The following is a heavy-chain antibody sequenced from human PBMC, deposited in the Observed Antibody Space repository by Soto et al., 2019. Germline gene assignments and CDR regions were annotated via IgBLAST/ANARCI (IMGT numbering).Heavy chain of an antibody. CDR3: ARDVEPDYDFWSGYPDY. CDR1: GFTFSSYG. Sequence: PGGSLRLSCAASGFTFSSYGMHWVRQAPGKGLQWVAVISYVGSDKYYADSVKGRFTISRDNSKNTLYLQMNSLRAEDTAVYYCARDVEPDYDFWSGYPDYWGQGTLVTVSS. J-gene: IGHJ4*02. V-gene: IGHV3-30*03. D-gene: IGHD3-3*01. CDR2: ISYVGSDK.